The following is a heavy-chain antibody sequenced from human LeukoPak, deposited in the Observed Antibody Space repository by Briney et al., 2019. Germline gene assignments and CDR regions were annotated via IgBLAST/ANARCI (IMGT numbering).Heavy chain of an antibody. CDR1: VYTFTSYV. J-gene: IGHJ4*02. CDR2: ISTYNGNT. V-gene: IGHV1-18*01. CDR3: ARGPGDLKGYYFDY. Sequence: GPSVKVSSKASVYTFTSYVISWVRQAPEQGLEWMGWISTYNGNTNYAQRLQGRVTMTTDTSTSTAYMELRSLRSDDTAVYYCARGPGDLKGYYFDYWGQGTLVTVSS. D-gene: IGHD7-27*01.